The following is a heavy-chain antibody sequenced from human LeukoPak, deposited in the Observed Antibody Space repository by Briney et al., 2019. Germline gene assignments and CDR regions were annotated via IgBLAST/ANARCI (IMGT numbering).Heavy chain of an antibody. J-gene: IGHJ4*02. Sequence: GASVKVSCKASGYXFTNYGISWVRQAPGQGHEWMGWINAYNTNAYYAEELQGRVTMTSDTSTRTAYMELRNLGSDDTAVYYCARSTLGIEFDYWGQGSLVTVSS. CDR3: ARSTLGIEFDY. CDR2: INAYNTNA. V-gene: IGHV1-18*01. CDR1: GYXFTNYG. D-gene: IGHD7-27*01.